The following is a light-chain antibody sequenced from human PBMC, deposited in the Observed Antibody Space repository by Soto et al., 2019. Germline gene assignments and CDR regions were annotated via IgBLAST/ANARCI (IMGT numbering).Light chain of an antibody. V-gene: IGKV1-39*01. CDR3: QQYSTYPWT. CDR2: AAS. CDR1: QSISSY. Sequence: DIQMTQSPSSLSASVGDRVTITCRASQSISSYLNWYQQKPGKAPKLLIYAASSLQSGVPSRFSGSGSGTDFTLTISSLQPEDFATYYCQQYSTYPWTFGQGAKVEFK. J-gene: IGKJ1*01.